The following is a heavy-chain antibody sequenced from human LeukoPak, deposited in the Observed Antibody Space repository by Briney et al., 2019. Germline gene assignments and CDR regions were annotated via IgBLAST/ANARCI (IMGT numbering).Heavy chain of an antibody. Sequence: GGSLRLSCAASGVTFDDDGMHWVRQAPGKGLEWVSGISWNSGSIGYADSVKGRFTISRDNAKNSLYLQMHSLRAEDTALYYCARDMGITMVRGVIVFDYWAQETLVSVSS. D-gene: IGHD3-10*01. CDR2: ISWNSGSI. CDR3: ARDMGITMVRGVIVFDY. CDR1: GVTFDDDG. J-gene: IGHJ4*02. V-gene: IGHV3-9*01.